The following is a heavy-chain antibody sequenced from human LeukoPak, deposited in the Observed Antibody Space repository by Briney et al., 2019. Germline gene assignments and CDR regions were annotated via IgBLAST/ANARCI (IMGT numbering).Heavy chain of an antibody. J-gene: IGHJ4*02. CDR1: GYTFTSYY. V-gene: IGHV1-46*01. CDR2: INPSGGST. CDR3: AREGDGDYYDSSGYFDY. D-gene: IGHD3-22*01. Sequence: ASVKVSCKASGYTFTSYYMHWVRQAPGQGLEWMGIINPSGGSTSYAQKFQGRVTMTRDMSTSTVYMELSSLRSEDTAVYYCAREGDGDYYDSSGYFDYWGQGTLVTVSS.